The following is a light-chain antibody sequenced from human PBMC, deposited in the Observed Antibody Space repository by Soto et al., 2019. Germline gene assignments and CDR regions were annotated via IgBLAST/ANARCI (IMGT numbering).Light chain of an antibody. CDR3: QQYSNWPPWT. CDR2: DAS. Sequence: ETVMTQSPATLSVSPGEGATLSCRASQSVSSKLAWYQQKPGQAPRLLIYDASTRATGIPARFSGSGSETEFTLTISGLQSEDFAVYYWQQYSNWPPWTFGQGTKVEIK. V-gene: IGKV3-15*01. J-gene: IGKJ1*01. CDR1: QSVSSK.